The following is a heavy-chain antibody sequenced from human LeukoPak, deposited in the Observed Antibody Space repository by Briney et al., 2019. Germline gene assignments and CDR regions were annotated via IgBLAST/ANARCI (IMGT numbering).Heavy chain of an antibody. CDR2: IIPIFGTA. D-gene: IGHD3-16*02. CDR1: GGTFSSYA. CDR3: ARGGGDYVWGSYRWVFGY. V-gene: IGHV1-69*13. J-gene: IGHJ4*02. Sequence: ASVKVSCKASGGTFSSYAISWVRQAPGQGLEWMGGIIPIFGTANYAQKFQGRVTITADESTSTAYMELSSLRSEDTAVYYCARGGGDYVWGSYRWVFGYWGQGTLVTVSS.